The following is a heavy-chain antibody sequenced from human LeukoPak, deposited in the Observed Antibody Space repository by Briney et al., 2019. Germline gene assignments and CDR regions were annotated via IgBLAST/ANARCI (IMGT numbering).Heavy chain of an antibody. D-gene: IGHD2-15*01. V-gene: IGHV4-4*07. Sequence: PSETLSLTCSVSVGFTTYDYWNWIRQPAGTPPEWIGRIHTTGGTNYNPSLKSRLTMTLDKSKKQFSLKVTSMTAADTALYYCARGGGNRHFDSWGQGILVTVSS. J-gene: IGHJ4*02. CDR1: VGFTTYDY. CDR3: ARGGGNRHFDS. CDR2: IHTTGGT.